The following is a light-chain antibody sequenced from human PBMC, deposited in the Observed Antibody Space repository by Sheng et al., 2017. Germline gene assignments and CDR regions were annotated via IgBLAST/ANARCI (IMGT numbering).Light chain of an antibody. CDR3: SSFAVSTTL. V-gene: IGLV2-23*01. J-gene: IGLJ2*01. CDR2: EGR. Sequence: QSALIQPASVSGSPGQSITISCTGTSSDVGSFNLVSWYQQHPGKAPKLIIFEGRKRPSGVSNRFSGSKSGNTASLTVSGLQAEDEADYYCSSFAVSTTLFGGGTKLTVL. CDR1: SSDVGSFNL.